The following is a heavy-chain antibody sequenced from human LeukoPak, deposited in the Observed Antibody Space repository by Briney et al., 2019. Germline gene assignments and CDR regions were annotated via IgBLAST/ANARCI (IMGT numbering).Heavy chain of an antibody. CDR1: GGTFSGYA. J-gene: IGHJ4*02. V-gene: IGHV1-69*06. D-gene: IGHD1-26*01. CDR3: AREGGSYQPPHY. Sequence: GASVKVSCKASGGTFSGYAISWVRQAPGQGLEWMGGIIPIFGTANYAQKFQGRVTMTEDTSTDTAYMELSRLRSDDTAVYYCAREGGSYQPPHYWGQGTLVTVSS. CDR2: IIPIFGTA.